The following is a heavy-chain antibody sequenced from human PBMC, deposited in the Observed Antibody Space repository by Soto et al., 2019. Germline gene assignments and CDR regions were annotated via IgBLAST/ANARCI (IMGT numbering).Heavy chain of an antibody. CDR1: GYIFTSYW. J-gene: IGHJ4*02. CDR3: ARLPERRDWCYFDY. CDR2: IYPGDSDT. D-gene: IGHD2-21*01. Sequence: ESLKISCKGSGYIFTSYWIGGVRQMPGKGLEWMGIIYPGDSDTRYSPSFQGQVTISADKSISTAYLQWSSLKASDTAMYYCARLPERRDWCYFDYWGQGTLVTVSS. V-gene: IGHV5-51*06.